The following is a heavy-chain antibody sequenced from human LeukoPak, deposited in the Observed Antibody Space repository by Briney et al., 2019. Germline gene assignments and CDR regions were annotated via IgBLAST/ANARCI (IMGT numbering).Heavy chain of an antibody. J-gene: IGHJ5*02. D-gene: IGHD3-10*01. CDR2: IFYTGST. CDR1: GGSISNYY. CDR3: ARHIPRTSGVGGWFDR. Sequence: PSETLSLTCTVSGGSISNYYWSWIRQPPGKGLEWIGYIFYTGSTNYNPSFKSRVTISVDTSKNHFSLKLSSVTAADTAIYYCARHIPRTSGVGGWFDRWGQGTLVTVSS. V-gene: IGHV4-59*08.